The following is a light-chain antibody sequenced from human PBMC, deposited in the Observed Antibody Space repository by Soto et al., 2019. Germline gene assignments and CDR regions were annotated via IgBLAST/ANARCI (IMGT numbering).Light chain of an antibody. Sequence: QSALTQPASVSGSPGQSITISCTGTSRDVGGYNYVSWYQQHPGKAPKLMIYEVSNRPSGVSNRFSGSKSGSTASLTISGLQAEDEADYYCSSYSSSSTLVVFGGGTKLTVL. J-gene: IGLJ2*01. V-gene: IGLV2-14*01. CDR3: SSYSSSSTLVV. CDR2: EVS. CDR1: SRDVGGYNY.